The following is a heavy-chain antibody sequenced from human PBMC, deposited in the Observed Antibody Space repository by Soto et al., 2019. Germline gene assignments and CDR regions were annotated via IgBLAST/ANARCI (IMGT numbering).Heavy chain of an antibody. D-gene: IGHD5-12*01. V-gene: IGHV1-2*04. J-gene: IGHJ6*03. CDR3: ARESGGATATLDYYFFYMDV. CDR1: GDTFNDYY. Sequence: QVPLVQSGAEVKRPGASVTVSCRSSGDTFNDYYIHWVRQAPGQGLEGMGWINPNGGVTKYAQKFQGWVSMTRDTAIRTVYMQLSRLRSDDTAVYYCARESGGATATLDYYFFYMDVWGTGTTVTVPS. CDR2: INPNGGVT.